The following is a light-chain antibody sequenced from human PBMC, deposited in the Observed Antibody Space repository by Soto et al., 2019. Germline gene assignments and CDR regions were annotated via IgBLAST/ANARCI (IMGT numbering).Light chain of an antibody. CDR1: QSISTW. J-gene: IGKJ1*01. V-gene: IGKV1-5*01. Sequence: DIQMPPTPSTLSASVGARVTITYRASQSISTWLAWYQQKPGKAPKLLIFDASTLQSGVPSRFSGSGSGTEFTLTISSLQPDDFATYYCQQYNTFSTFGQGAKVDI. CDR3: QQYNTFST. CDR2: DAS.